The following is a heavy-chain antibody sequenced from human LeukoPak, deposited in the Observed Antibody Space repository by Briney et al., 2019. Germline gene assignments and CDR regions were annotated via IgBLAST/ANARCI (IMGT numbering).Heavy chain of an antibody. J-gene: IGHJ4*02. V-gene: IGHV4-39*07. D-gene: IGHD2-15*01. CDR1: GGSISSSSYY. CDR2: IYYSGST. CDR3: AVGGRYYFDY. Sequence: SETLSLTCTVSGGSISSSSYYWGWIRQPPGKGLEWIGSIYYSGSTYYNPSLKSRVTISVDTSKNQFSLKLSSVTAADTAVYYCAVGGRYYFDYWGQGTLVTVSS.